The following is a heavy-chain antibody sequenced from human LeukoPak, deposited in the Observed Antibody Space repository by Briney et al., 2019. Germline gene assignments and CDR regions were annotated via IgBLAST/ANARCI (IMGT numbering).Heavy chain of an antibody. CDR3: ARVGGSSLDY. V-gene: IGHV4-59*12. J-gene: IGHJ4*02. D-gene: IGHD6-6*01. CDR1: GGSISNYY. Sequence: PSETLSLTCTVSGGSISNYYWSWIRQPPGKGLEWIGYIYSSGSTNYNPSLKSRVTISVDRSKNQFSLKLSSVTAADTAVYYCARVGGSSLDYWGQGTLVTVSS. CDR2: IYSSGST.